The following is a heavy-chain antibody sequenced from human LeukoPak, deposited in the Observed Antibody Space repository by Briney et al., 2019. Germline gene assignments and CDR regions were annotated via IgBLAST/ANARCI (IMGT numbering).Heavy chain of an antibody. V-gene: IGHV4-59*08. CDR1: GGSISSYH. CDR3: ARLPYYYGMDV. CDR2: IYYSGST. J-gene: IGHJ6*02. Sequence: PSETLSLTFTVSGGSISSYHWSWIRQPPGKGLEWIAYIYYSGSTNYNPSLKSRVTISVDTSKNQFSLNLRSVTAADTAVYNCARLPYYYGMDVWGRGTTVTVSS.